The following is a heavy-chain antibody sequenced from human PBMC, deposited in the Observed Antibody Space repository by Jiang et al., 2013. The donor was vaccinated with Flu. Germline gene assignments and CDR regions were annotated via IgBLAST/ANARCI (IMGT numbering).Heavy chain of an antibody. CDR2: IHYSETT. V-gene: IGHV4-59*01. D-gene: IGHD6-19*01. CDR1: SGSINNYF. CDR3: ARKSPGGWLLDY. J-gene: IGHJ4*02. Sequence: GSGLVKPSETLSLTCTVSSGSINNYFWNWIRQPPGKRLEWIGYIHYSETTNYNPSLKSRVTILVDTSKNQFSLKLRSVTAADTAVYYCARKSPGGWLLDYWGQGTLVTVSS.